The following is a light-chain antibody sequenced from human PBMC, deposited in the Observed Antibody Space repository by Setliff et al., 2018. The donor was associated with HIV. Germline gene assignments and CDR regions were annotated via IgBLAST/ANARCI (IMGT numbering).Light chain of an antibody. CDR2: DVT. J-gene: IGLJ2*01. CDR3: SSYTSSGTI. V-gene: IGLV2-14*03. CDR1: STDVGGYDF. Sequence: QSVLAQPASVSGSPGQSITISCAGTSTDVGGYDFVSWYQQHPGKAPKLIIYDVTNRPSGVSNRFSGSKSGKTASLAISGLQPDDEAHYYCSSYTSSGTIFGGGTKVTV.